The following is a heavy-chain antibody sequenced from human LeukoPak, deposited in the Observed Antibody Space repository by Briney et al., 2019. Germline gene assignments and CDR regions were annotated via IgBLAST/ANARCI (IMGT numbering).Heavy chain of an antibody. CDR2: ISSSSSYI. J-gene: IGHJ6*02. Sequence: GGSLRLSCAASGFTFSSYSMNWVRQAPGKGLEWVSSISSSSSYIYYADSVKGRFTISRDNAKNSLYLQMNSLRAEDTAVYYCARHVRGVTEYYYYYYGMDVWGQGTTVTVSS. CDR1: GFTFSSYS. CDR3: ARHVRGVTEYYYYYYGMDV. V-gene: IGHV3-21*01. D-gene: IGHD3-10*01.